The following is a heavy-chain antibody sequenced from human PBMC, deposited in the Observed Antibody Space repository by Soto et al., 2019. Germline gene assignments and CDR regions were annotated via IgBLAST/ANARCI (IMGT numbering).Heavy chain of an antibody. V-gene: IGHV4-34*01. CDR3: ARGRSPTYYYGSGRYYFDP. CDR2: INHSGST. J-gene: IGHJ5*02. CDR1: GGSFSGYY. D-gene: IGHD3-10*01. Sequence: SETLSLTCAVYGGSFSGYYWSWIRQPPGKGLEWIGEINHSGSTNYNPSLKSRVTISVDTSKNQFSLKLSSVTAADTAVYYCARGRSPTYYYGSGRYYFDPWGKGTLVNVSS.